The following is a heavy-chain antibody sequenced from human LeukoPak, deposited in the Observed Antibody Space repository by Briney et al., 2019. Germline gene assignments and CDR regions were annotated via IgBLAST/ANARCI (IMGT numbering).Heavy chain of an antibody. CDR1: GFTFSTYW. D-gene: IGHD4-11*01. V-gene: IGHV3-7*01. Sequence: GGSLRLSCAASGFTFSTYWMSWVRQPPGKVLEWVANIEQDGSDKYYVDSVKGRITISRENAKNSLYLQMNSLRAEDTAVYYCARERLGDYWGQGTLVSVSS. CDR3: ARERLGDY. CDR2: IEQDGSDK. J-gene: IGHJ4*02.